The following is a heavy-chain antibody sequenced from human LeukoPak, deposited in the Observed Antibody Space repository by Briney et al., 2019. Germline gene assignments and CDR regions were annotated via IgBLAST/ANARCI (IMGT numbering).Heavy chain of an antibody. CDR1: GFTFSSYS. CDR3: ARDYIYGSGSRNNDY. V-gene: IGHV3-21*01. Sequence: PGGSLRLSCAASGFTFSSYSMNWVRQAPGKGLEWVSSIGSSSGYLYYANAVKGRFTDTRDNAKNSLYQKMNSLRAEDTAVYYCARDYIYGSGSRNNDYWGQGTLVTVSS. J-gene: IGHJ4*02. D-gene: IGHD3-10*01. CDR2: IGSSSGYL.